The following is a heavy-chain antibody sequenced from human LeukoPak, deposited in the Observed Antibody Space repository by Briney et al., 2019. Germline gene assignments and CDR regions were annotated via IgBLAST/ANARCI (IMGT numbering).Heavy chain of an antibody. Sequence: GGSLRLSCAASGFTFDDYAMHWVRHAPGKGLEWVSGISWNSGSIGCADSVKGRFTISRDNAKNSLYLQMNSLRAEDTALYYCAKDKGGGYGDYYFDYWGQGTLVTVSS. CDR3: AKDKGGGYGDYYFDY. D-gene: IGHD4-17*01. J-gene: IGHJ4*02. CDR2: ISWNSGSI. V-gene: IGHV3-9*01. CDR1: GFTFDDYA.